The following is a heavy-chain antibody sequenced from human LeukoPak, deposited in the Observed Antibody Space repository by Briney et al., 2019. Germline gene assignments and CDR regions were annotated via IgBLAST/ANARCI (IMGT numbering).Heavy chain of an antibody. D-gene: IGHD2-15*01. CDR2: INPSGGST. CDR3: ARDPGYCSGGSCYSNAFDI. Sequence: ASVKVSCKASGYTFTSYYMHWVRQAPGQGVEGMGIINPSGGSTSYAQKFQGRVTMTRDMSTSTVYMELSSLRSEDTAVYYCARDPGYCSGGSCYSNAFDIWGQGTMVTVSS. V-gene: IGHV1-46*01. J-gene: IGHJ3*02. CDR1: GYTFTSYY.